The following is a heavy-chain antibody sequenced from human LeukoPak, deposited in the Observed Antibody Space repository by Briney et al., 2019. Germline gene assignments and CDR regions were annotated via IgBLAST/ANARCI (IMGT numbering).Heavy chain of an antibody. CDR1: GFTFSSYG. CDR2: ISGSGGST. J-gene: IGHJ4*02. D-gene: IGHD2-8*01. Sequence: GGSLRLSCAASGFTFSSYGMNWVRQAPGKGLEWVSAISGSGGSTYYADSVEGRFTISRDNSKNTLYLQMNSLRAEDTAVYYCAKAVPGMLYGNVDYWGQGTLVTVSS. V-gene: IGHV3-23*01. CDR3: AKAVPGMLYGNVDY.